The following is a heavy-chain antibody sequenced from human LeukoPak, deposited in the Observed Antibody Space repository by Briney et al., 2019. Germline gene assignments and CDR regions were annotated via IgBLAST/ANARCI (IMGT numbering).Heavy chain of an antibody. CDR1: GFTFSSYA. V-gene: IGHV3-23*01. CDR3: AKDLNAFDI. CDR2: ISGSGGST. Sequence: GGTLRLSCAAYGFTFSSYAMSWVRQAPGKGLEWVSAISGSGGSTYYAAPVKGLFTFSRDNSKNTLYLQMNSLRAEDTAVYYCAKDLNAFDIWGQGTMVTVSS. J-gene: IGHJ3*02.